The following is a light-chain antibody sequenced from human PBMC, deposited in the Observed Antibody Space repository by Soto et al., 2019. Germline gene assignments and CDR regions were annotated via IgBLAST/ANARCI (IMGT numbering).Light chain of an antibody. Sequence: QSVLTQPASVSGSPGQSITISCTGTSSVVGSYNLVSWYQQHPGKAPKLMIYEVSKRPSGVSNRFSGSKSGNTASLTISGLHAEDEADYYCCSYAGSSTYVYGTGTKVTVL. CDR1: SSVVGSYNL. V-gene: IGLV2-23*02. J-gene: IGLJ1*01. CDR2: EVS. CDR3: CSYAGSSTYV.